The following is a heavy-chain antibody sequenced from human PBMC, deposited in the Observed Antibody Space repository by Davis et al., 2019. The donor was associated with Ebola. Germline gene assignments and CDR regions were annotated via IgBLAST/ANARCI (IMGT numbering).Heavy chain of an antibody. D-gene: IGHD3-16*01. CDR1: GGSISSYY. CDR3: ARVLADDGVDY. Sequence: SETLSLTCTVSGGSISSYYWSWIRQPPGKGLEWIGYIYYDGNTNYNPSLKNRLIISVDRSSNQFSLKLSSVTAADTAVYYCARVLADDGVDYWGQGTLVTVSS. V-gene: IGHV4-59*12. J-gene: IGHJ4*02. CDR2: IYYDGNT.